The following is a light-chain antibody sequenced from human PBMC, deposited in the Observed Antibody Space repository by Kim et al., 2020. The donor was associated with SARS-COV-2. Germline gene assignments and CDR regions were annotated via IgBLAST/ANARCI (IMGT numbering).Light chain of an antibody. CDR3: SSYARSSSYV. CDR1: SSDVGAYKY. Sequence: GQSITISCTGTSSDVGAYKYVSWYQQHPGKAPELMIFDVSERPSGISNRFSGSKSGNMASLTISGLQAEDEADYYCSSYARSSSYVFGTGTKVTVL. CDR2: DVS. J-gene: IGLJ1*01. V-gene: IGLV2-14*04.